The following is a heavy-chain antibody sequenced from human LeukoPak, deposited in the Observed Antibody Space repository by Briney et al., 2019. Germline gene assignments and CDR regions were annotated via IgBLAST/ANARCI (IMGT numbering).Heavy chain of an antibody. Sequence: PSETLSLTCTVSGGSISSYYLSWIRQPAAKGLEWIGRIYTSGNTNYNPSLNSRVTMSVDTSKNQLSLKLGSVTAADTAVYYCAREAPVTARAFDIWGQGTLVTVSS. V-gene: IGHV4-4*07. CDR1: GGSISSYY. CDR2: IYTSGNT. D-gene: IGHD2-21*02. J-gene: IGHJ3*02. CDR3: AREAPVTARAFDI.